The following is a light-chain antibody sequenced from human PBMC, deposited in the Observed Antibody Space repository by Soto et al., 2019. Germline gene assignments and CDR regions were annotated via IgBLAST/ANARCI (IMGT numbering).Light chain of an antibody. CDR3: MQSTQLPPT. CDR2: EVS. CDR1: QSLLHIAGETF. Sequence: DVLMTQPPLSQSVAPGQPASISCKSSQSLLHIAGETFLFWYLQNPGQSPQLLIYEVSTRVSGVPDRFSGSGSGTDFTLEISRVETDDVGIYYCMQSTQLPPTFGQGTRLEIK. V-gene: IGKV2D-29*02. J-gene: IGKJ5*01.